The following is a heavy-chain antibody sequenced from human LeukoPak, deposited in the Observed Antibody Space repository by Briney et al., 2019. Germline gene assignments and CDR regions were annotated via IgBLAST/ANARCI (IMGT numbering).Heavy chain of an antibody. D-gene: IGHD3-3*01. CDR2: IYTSGST. J-gene: IGHJ4*02. Sequence: SETLSLTCTLSVDSLTSYYWSWMRQPAGKGLEWIGRIYTSGSTNYNTSLKSRVTMSVDTSKNQFSLKLSSVTAADTAVYYCARDRNYDFWSGYYDYWGQGTLVTVSS. CDR1: VDSLTSYY. CDR3: ARDRNYDFWSGYYDY. V-gene: IGHV4-4*07.